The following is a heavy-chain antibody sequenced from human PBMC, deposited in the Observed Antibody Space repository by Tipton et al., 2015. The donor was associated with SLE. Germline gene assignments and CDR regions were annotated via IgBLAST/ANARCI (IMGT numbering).Heavy chain of an antibody. V-gene: IGHV4-38-2*02. CDR3: ASPIRFDSSGLDY. CDR1: GYSVSRAYY. Sequence: TLHLTCTVSGYSVSRAYYWGWIRQPPGKGLEWSGGIYHSATFYNPSLKSRVTISVDTSKNQFSLQLSSVTAADTAVYYCASPIRFDSSGLDYWGQGTLVTVSS. CDR2: IYHSAT. D-gene: IGHD3-22*01. J-gene: IGHJ4*02.